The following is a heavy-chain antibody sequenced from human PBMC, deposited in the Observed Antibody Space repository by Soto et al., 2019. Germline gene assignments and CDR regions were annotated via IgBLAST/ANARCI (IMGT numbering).Heavy chain of an antibody. CDR3: DCVWAVAGTRD. V-gene: IGHV3-23*01. CDR2: ISGGGGTT. CDR1: GFTFSSYT. J-gene: IGHJ4*02. D-gene: IGHD6-19*01. Sequence: XGCLRLSFAASGFTFSSYTMTWVRQAPGKGLEWVSAISGGGGTTYYADSVKGRFTISRDNSKNTLYLQVNSLRAEDTAIYYCDCVWAVAGTRDWGQGTLVTVSS.